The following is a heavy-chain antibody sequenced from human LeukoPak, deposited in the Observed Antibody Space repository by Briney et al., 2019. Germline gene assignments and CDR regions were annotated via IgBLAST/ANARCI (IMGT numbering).Heavy chain of an antibody. V-gene: IGHV4-34*01. CDR1: GASFIDSY. Sequence: PSETLSLTCAVYGASFIDSYWSWISQSPEKGLEWIGEINNSGSTSYNPSLNSRVIMSVDRSKNQFSLRLTSVTAADTAVYYCARGRYGPRLGNWGQGTLVTVSS. CDR3: ARGRYGPRLGN. J-gene: IGHJ4*02. D-gene: IGHD3-16*01. CDR2: INNSGST.